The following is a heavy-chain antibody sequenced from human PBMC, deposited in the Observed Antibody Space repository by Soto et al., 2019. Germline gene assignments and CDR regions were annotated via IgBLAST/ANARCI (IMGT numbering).Heavy chain of an antibody. Sequence: SETLSLTCTVSRDSIFSCSCTWIRQPPGKGLEWIGNVYYSGSTNYNPSLTSRITISVDTSKNQFSLNLSSVTAADTAVYYCARIRPASSWSHFSGQATLVTVSS. D-gene: IGHD6-13*01. J-gene: IGHJ4*02. CDR2: VYYSGST. V-gene: IGHV4-59*01. CDR3: ARIRPASSWSHF. CDR1: RDSIFSCS.